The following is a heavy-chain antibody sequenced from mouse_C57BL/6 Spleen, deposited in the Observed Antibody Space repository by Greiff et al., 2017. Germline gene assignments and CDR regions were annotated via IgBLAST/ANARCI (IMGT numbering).Heavy chain of an antibody. CDR3: ARGTYGYAMDY. CDR2: INPNNGGT. CDR1: GYTFTDYY. Sequence: EVQLQQSGPELVKPGASVKISCKASGYTFTDYYMNWVKQSHGKSLEWIGDINPNNGGTSYNQKFKGKATLTVDKSSSTAYMELRSLTSEDSAVYYCARGTYGYAMDYWGQGTSVTVSS. V-gene: IGHV1-26*01. D-gene: IGHD1-1*01. J-gene: IGHJ4*01.